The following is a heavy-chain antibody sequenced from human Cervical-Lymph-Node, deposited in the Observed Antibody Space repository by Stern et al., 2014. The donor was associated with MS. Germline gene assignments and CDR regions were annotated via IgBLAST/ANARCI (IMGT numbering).Heavy chain of an antibody. Sequence: DQLVESGAEVKKPGASVKVSCKTSGFTFTSYYLHWVRQAPGQGLEWMGIINPTTGGTTYAQIFQGRVTMTRDSSTSTVYMELSSLRSEDTAVYYCARYLTTVDPFDYWGQGTLVTVSS. CDR3: ARYLTTVDPFDY. CDR2: INPTTGGT. CDR1: GFTFTSYY. D-gene: IGHD4-23*01. V-gene: IGHV1-46*03. J-gene: IGHJ4*02.